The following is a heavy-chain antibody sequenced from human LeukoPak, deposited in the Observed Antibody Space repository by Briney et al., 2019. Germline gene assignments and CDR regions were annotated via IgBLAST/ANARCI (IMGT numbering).Heavy chain of an antibody. Sequence: PSETLSLTCAVYGGSFSGYYWSWIRQPPGKGLEWIGEINHSGSTNYNPSLKSRVTISVDTSKNQFSLKLSSVTAADTAVYYCARGPSSGWAGNYYYGMDVWGQGTTVTVSS. D-gene: IGHD6-19*01. J-gene: IGHJ6*02. CDR1: GGSFSGYY. V-gene: IGHV4-34*01. CDR2: INHSGST. CDR3: ARGPSSGWAGNYYYGMDV.